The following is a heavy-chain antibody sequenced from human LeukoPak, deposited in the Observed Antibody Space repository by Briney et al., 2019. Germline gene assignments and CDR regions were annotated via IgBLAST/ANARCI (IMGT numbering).Heavy chain of an antibody. J-gene: IGHJ4*02. CDR2: IYHSGST. D-gene: IGHD3-3*01. Sequence: SQTLSLTCAVSGGSISSGGYSWSWIRQPPGKGLEWNGYIYHSGSTYYNPSLKSRVTISVDRSKNQFSLKLSSVTAADTAVYYCASTNRYYDFWSGYYEEWGQGTLVTVSS. V-gene: IGHV4-30-2*01. CDR1: GGSISSGGYS. CDR3: ASTNRYYDFWSGYYEE.